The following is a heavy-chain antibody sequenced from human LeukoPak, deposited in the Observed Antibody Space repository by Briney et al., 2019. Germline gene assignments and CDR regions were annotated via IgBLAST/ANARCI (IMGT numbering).Heavy chain of an antibody. CDR2: ITSNGGST. D-gene: IGHD1/OR15-1a*01. CDR1: GFIFSSFA. J-gene: IGHJ5*02. CDR3: ARLTGNNPDL. V-gene: IGHV3-64*02. Sequence: GGSLRLSCAASGFIFSSFAMNWVRQAPGKGLEYVSGITSNGGSTYYVDSVKGRFIISRDNSKNTLDLQMGSLRSEDTAVYYCARLTGNNPDLWGQGILVTVSS.